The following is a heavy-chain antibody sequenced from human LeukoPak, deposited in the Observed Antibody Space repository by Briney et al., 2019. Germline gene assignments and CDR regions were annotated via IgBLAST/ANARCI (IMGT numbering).Heavy chain of an antibody. CDR3: ARLPSIFPYYYGMDV. CDR2: IYYSGST. CDR1: GGSISSYY. Sequence: PSETLSLTCTVSGGSISSYYWSWIRQHPGKGLEWIGYIYYSGSTYYNPSLKSRVTISVDTSKNQFSLKLSSVTAADTAVYYCARLPSIFPYYYGMDVWGQGTTVTVSS. V-gene: IGHV4-59*06. D-gene: IGHD3-3*01. J-gene: IGHJ6*02.